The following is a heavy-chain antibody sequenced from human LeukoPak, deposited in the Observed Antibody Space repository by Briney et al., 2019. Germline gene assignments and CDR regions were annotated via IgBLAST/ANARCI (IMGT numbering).Heavy chain of an antibody. D-gene: IGHD3-10*01. CDR1: GFTFSSYA. CDR2: ISGSGGST. J-gene: IGHJ4*02. Sequence: GGSLRLSCAASGFTFSSYAMSWVRQAPGKGLEWVSAISGSGGSTYYADSVKGRFTVSRDNSKNTLYLQMNSLRAEDTAVYYCAKRLVRGVIVDYWGQGTLVTVSS. V-gene: IGHV3-23*01. CDR3: AKRLVRGVIVDY.